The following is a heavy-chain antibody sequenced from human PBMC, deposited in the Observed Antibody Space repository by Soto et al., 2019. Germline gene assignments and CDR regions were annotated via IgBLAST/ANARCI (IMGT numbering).Heavy chain of an antibody. Sequence: EVQLVESGGGLVQPGGSLRLSCAASGFTFSTSWMHWVRQAAGKGLVWVSRINSDARTTNYADTVKGRFTISRDKAKNTLYLQMDSLTAEDTAVYSCARGPNGWFGYDYWGQGTLVTVSS. V-gene: IGHV3-74*01. D-gene: IGHD3-10*01. CDR1: GFTFSTSW. J-gene: IGHJ4*02. CDR2: INSDARTT. CDR3: ARGPNGWFGYDY.